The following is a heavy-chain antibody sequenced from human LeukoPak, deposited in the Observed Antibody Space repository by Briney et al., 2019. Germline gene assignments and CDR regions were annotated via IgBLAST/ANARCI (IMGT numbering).Heavy chain of an antibody. D-gene: IGHD3-22*01. J-gene: IGHJ4*02. CDR2: ISAYNGNT. CDR1: GYTFTSYG. V-gene: IGHV1-18*01. Sequence: SVKVSCKASGYTFTSYGISWVRQAPGQGLEWMGWISAYNGNTNYAQKLQGRVTMTTDTSTSTAYMELRSLRSDDTAVYYCARGLYYYDSSGYYSFDYWGQGTLVTVSS. CDR3: ARGLYYYDSSGYYSFDY.